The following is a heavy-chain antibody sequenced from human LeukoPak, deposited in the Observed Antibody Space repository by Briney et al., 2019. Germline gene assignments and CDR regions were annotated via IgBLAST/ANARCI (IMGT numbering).Heavy chain of an antibody. Sequence: SETLSLTCAVYGGSFSGYYWSWIRQPPGKGLEWIGEINHSGSTNYNPSLKSRVTISVDTSKNQFSLKLSSVTAADTAVYYCARPRRWLGHFDYWGQGTLVTVSS. D-gene: IGHD6-19*01. CDR2: INHSGST. CDR1: GGSFSGYY. V-gene: IGHV4-34*01. J-gene: IGHJ4*02. CDR3: ARPRRWLGHFDY.